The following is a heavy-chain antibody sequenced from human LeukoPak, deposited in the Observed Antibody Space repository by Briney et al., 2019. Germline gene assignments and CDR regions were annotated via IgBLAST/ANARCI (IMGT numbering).Heavy chain of an antibody. J-gene: IGHJ4*02. CDR3: AKGGWKLERIDY. V-gene: IGHV3-30*18. D-gene: IGHD1-1*01. CDR1: GFTFSSYG. Sequence: QPGGSLRLSCAASGFTFSSYGMHWVRQAPGKGLEWVAVISYDGSNKYYADSVKGRFTISRDNSKNTLYLQMNSLRAEDTAVYYCAKGGWKLERIDYWGQGTLVTVSS. CDR2: ISYDGSNK.